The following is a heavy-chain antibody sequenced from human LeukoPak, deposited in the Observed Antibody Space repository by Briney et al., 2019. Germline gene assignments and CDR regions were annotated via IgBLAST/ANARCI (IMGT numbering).Heavy chain of an antibody. CDR2: INGDGRST. CDR3: ARALSAGDGFDI. Sequence: PGGSLRLSCAASGFTFSPYWMHWVRQAPGKGLVWVSRINGDGRSTSYADSVKGRFTISRDNAKNTLYLQMNSLRAEDTAVYYCARALSAGDGFDIWGQGTMVAVSS. CDR1: GFTFSPYW. J-gene: IGHJ3*02. V-gene: IGHV3-74*01. D-gene: IGHD3-10*01.